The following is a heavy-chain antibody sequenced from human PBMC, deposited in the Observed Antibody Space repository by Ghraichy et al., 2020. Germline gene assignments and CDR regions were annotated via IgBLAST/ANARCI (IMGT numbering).Heavy chain of an antibody. D-gene: IGHD4-17*01. Sequence: GGSLRLSCAASGFTFSSYWMHWVRQTPGKGLVWVSRINSDGSTTSYADSVKGRFTISRDNAKNTLYLQMNSLRVEDTAVYYCARDSPNGDYKGGAWYWGQGTLVTVSS. CDR2: INSDGSTT. J-gene: IGHJ4*02. CDR1: GFTFSSYW. V-gene: IGHV3-74*01. CDR3: ARDSPNGDYKGGAWY.